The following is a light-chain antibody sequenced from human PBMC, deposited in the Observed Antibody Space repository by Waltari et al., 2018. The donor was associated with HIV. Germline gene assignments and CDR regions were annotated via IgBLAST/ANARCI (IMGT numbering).Light chain of an antibody. J-gene: IGKJ1*01. Sequence: VLTQSPGTLSLSPGERATLSCRASQSVNNNYLAWYQQKPGQAPWLLIYGASYRATGIPDRFTASGSGTDFTLTISRLEPEDSAVYYCQQYGDSPRTFGQGTKVEIK. CDR3: QQYGDSPRT. CDR1: QSVNNNY. V-gene: IGKV3-20*01. CDR2: GAS.